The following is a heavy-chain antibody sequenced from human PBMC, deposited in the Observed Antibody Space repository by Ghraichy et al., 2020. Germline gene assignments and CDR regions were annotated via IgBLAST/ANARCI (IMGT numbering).Heavy chain of an antibody. CDR1: GFTFSPSG. CDR2: IPGSGGST. CDR3: AKLLGPSES. J-gene: IGHJ5*02. D-gene: IGHD2-8*02. Sequence: GGSLRLSCAASGFTFSPSGMTWVRPAPGTGLEWVSSIPGSGGSTFYADSVKGRFTISRDNSKNTLYRQMNSLRAEDTAVYYCAKLLGPSESWGQGTLVNVSS. V-gene: IGHV3-23*01.